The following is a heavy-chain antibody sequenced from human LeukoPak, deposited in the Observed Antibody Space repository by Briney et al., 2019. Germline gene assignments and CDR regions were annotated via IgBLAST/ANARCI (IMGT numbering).Heavy chain of an antibody. J-gene: IGHJ4*02. D-gene: IGHD6-6*01. V-gene: IGHV3-15*01. CDR3: CKVVRGKHFFEN. CDR2: IKGNNDGGTT. CDR1: GFTLNNAW. Sequence: PGGSLRLSCVASGFTLNNAWMSWVRQAQGKGLEWVGHIKGNNDGGTTDHAPPVKGRFTISRDDSKTTLSLQMNSLKTEDTAVYYCCKVVRGKHFFENWGQGTLVAVSS.